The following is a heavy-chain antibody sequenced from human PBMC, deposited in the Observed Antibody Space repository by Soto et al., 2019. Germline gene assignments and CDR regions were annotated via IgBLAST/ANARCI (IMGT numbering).Heavy chain of an antibody. J-gene: IGHJ4*02. Sequence: ASGKVSGKTSGYTFSNGAITWGRQAPGQGLEWMGWVSAYNGNTNYAQKFKGRVTMTTDTSTSTAYMEVRSLRYDDTAVYFCARAPRYSWNYMIYWSQGTPATVSS. V-gene: IGHV1-18*01. CDR3: ARAPRYSWNYMIY. D-gene: IGHD1-7*01. CDR1: GYTFSNGA. CDR2: VSAYNGNT.